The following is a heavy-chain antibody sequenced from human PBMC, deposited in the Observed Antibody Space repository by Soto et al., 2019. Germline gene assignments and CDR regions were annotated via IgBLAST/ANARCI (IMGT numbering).Heavy chain of an antibody. D-gene: IGHD5-12*01. J-gene: IGHJ6*02. Sequence: PGESLTLSCAGSDFPCSGSAMHWVRQASGKGLEWVGRIRSKANSYATAYAASVKGRFTISRDDSKNTAYLQMNSLKTEDTAVYYCTTHRAIDGYNSEYYYYYGMDVWGQGTTVTVSS. CDR1: DFPCSGSA. CDR3: TTHRAIDGYNSEYYYYYGMDV. CDR2: IRSKANSYAT. V-gene: IGHV3-73*01.